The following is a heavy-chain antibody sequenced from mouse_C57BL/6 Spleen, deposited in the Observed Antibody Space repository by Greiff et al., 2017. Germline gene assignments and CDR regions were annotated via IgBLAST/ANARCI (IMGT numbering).Heavy chain of an antibody. J-gene: IGHJ3*01. CDR2: IDPENGDT. CDR3: TTIGNYGAY. Sequence: VQLKESGAELVRPGASVKLSCTASGFNIKDDYMHWVKQRPEQGLEWIGWIDPENGDTEYASKFQGKATITADTSSNTAYLQLSSLTSEDTAVYYCTTIGNYGAYWGQGTLVTVSA. V-gene: IGHV14-4*01. D-gene: IGHD2-1*01. CDR1: GFNIKDDY.